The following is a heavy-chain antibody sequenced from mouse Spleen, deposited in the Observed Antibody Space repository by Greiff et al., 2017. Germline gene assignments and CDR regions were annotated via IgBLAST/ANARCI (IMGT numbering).Heavy chain of an antibody. CDR2: ISGGGSYT. V-gene: IGHV5-9-2*01. Sequence: EVQRVESGGGLVKPGGSLKLSCAASGFTFSSYGMSWVRQTPEKRLEWVATISGGGSYTYYPDSVKGRFTISRDNAKNNLYLQMSSLRSEDTALYYCARQELTGTWFAYWGQGTLVTVSA. CDR1: GFTFSSYG. D-gene: IGHD4-1*01. J-gene: IGHJ3*01. CDR3: ARQELTGTWFAY.